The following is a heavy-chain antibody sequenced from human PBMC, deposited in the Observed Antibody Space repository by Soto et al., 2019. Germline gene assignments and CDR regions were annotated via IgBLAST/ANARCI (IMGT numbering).Heavy chain of an antibody. CDR2: ISAYTGNT. D-gene: IGHD2-15*01. CDR1: GYTFTSYG. V-gene: IGHV1-18*01. J-gene: IGHJ3*02. Sequence: QVQLVQSGAEVKKPGASVKVSCKASGYTFTSYGISWVRQAPGQGLEWMGWISAYTGNTNYAQKLQGRVTMTTDTSTSTAYMELRSLRSDDTAVYYCARDGRGRYCSGGSCYFGDAFDIWGQGTMVTVSS. CDR3: ARDGRGRYCSGGSCYFGDAFDI.